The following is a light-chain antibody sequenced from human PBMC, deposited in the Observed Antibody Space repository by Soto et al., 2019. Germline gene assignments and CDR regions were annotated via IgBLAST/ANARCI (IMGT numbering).Light chain of an antibody. CDR1: QSVSSH. V-gene: IGKV3-11*01. CDR3: QQRNIWPPVT. CDR2: DAS. J-gene: IGKJ5*01. Sequence: EIVMTQSPATLSVSPGEGATVSCRASQSVSSHLAWYQHKPGQAPRLLFYDASTRATGIPARFSGSGSGTDFTLTISSLEPEDFAVYYCQQRNIWPPVTFGQGTRLEIK.